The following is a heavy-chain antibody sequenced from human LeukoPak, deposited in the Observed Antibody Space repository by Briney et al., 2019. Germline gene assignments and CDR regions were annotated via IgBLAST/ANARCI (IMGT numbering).Heavy chain of an antibody. CDR3: ARDQPFIAAAGTRDITSFDY. Sequence: PGGSLRLSCAASGFTFSSYWMSWVRQAPGKGLEWVANIKQDGSEKYYVDSVKGRFTISRDNAKNSLYLQMNSLRAEDTAVYYRARDQPFIAAAGTRDITSFDYWGQGTLVTVSS. D-gene: IGHD6-13*01. V-gene: IGHV3-7*01. CDR2: IKQDGSEK. J-gene: IGHJ4*02. CDR1: GFTFSSYW.